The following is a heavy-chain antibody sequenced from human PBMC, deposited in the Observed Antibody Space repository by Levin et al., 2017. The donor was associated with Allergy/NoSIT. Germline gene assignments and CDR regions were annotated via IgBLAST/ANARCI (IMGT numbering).Heavy chain of an antibody. CDR3: AKAGFDGTGYDLELDS. D-gene: IGHD3/OR15-3a*01. J-gene: IGHJ4*02. CDR2: ISSSSDTT. Sequence: SCAASGFTFNTYAMNWVRQAPGKGLEWVSAISSSSDTTYYTDSVKGRFTISRDNSKNTLYLQMNTLRADDTAVYYCAKAGFDGTGYDLELDSWGQGTLVTVSS. V-gene: IGHV3-23*01. CDR1: GFTFNTYA.